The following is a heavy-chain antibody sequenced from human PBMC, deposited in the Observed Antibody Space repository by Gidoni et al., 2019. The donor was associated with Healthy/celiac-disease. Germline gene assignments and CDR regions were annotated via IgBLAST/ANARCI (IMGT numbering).Heavy chain of an antibody. CDR2: IIPIFGTA. CDR3: ARGRGYSYGLDYYYYGMDV. D-gene: IGHD5-18*01. J-gene: IGHJ6*02. CDR1: AGTFSSHA. Sequence: QVQLVQSGAEVKKPGSSVKVSCKASAGTFSSHAISWVRQAPGQGLEWMGGIIPIFGTANYAQKFQGRVTITADESTSTAYMELSSLRSEDTAVYYCARGRGYSYGLDYYYYGMDVWGQGTTVTVSS. V-gene: IGHV1-69*01.